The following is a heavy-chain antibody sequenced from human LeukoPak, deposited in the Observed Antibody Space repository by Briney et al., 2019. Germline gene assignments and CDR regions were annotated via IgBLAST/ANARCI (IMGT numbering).Heavy chain of an antibody. J-gene: IGHJ4*02. V-gene: IGHV1-46*01. Sequence: ASVKVSCKAFGYTFTSYFMHWVRQAPGQGLDWMGIINPSGGSTSYAQKFQGRVTITADESTSTAYMELSSLRSEDTAMYFCATSPTRDSPGYWGQGTPVTVSS. CDR1: GYTFTSYF. CDR2: INPSGGST. CDR3: ATSPTRDSPGY. D-gene: IGHD5-12*01.